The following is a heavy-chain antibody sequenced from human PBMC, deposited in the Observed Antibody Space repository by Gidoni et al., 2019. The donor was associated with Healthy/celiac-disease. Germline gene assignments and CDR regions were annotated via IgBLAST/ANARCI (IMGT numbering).Heavy chain of an antibody. CDR3: ARGDYSSSWYPYYYYYMDV. CDR1: GGSFSGSY. J-gene: IGHJ6*03. Sequence: VPLQQCGAGLLKPSETLSLTCAVYGGSFSGSYWSWIRQPPGKGLEWSGEINHSGSPNYNPSLKSRVTISVDTSKNQFALKLSAVTAADTAVYYCARGDYSSSWYPYYYYYMDVWGKGTTVTVSS. CDR2: INHSGSP. D-gene: IGHD6-13*01. V-gene: IGHV4-34*01.